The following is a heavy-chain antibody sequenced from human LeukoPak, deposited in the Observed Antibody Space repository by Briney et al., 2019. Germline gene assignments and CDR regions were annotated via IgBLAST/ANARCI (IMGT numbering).Heavy chain of an antibody. CDR2: IYYSGST. Sequence: SETLSLTCTVSGGSISSSSYYWGWIRQPPGKGLEWIGSIYYSGSTYYNPSLKSRVTISVDTSKNQFSLKLSSVTAADTAVYYCVRHEVIVVVVAAFDYWGQGTLVTVSS. V-gene: IGHV4-39*01. J-gene: IGHJ4*02. CDR1: GGSISSSSYY. CDR3: VRHEVIVVVVAAFDY. D-gene: IGHD2-15*01.